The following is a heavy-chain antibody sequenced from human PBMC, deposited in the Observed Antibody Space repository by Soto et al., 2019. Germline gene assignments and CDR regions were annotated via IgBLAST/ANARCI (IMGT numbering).Heavy chain of an antibody. J-gene: IGHJ5*02. CDR3: ARDSNPEVPTGWFDP. Sequence: ASVKVSCKASGYTFTSYGISWVRQAPGQGLEWMGWISAYNGNTNYAQKLQGRVTMTTDTSTSTAYMELRSLRSDDTAVYYCARDSNPEVPTGWFDPWGQGTLVTVSS. CDR1: GYTFTSYG. CDR2: ISAYNGNT. V-gene: IGHV1-18*01. D-gene: IGHD4-17*01.